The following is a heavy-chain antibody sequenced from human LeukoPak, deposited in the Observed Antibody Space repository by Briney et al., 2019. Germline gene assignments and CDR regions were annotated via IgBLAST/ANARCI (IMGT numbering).Heavy chain of an antibody. CDR2: IYDSGST. CDR1: GVSIRSSYYY. CDR3: ARVLGPRRFDY. V-gene: IGHV4-39*01. J-gene: IGHJ4*02. Sequence: SETLSLTCTVSGVSIRSSYYYWGWIRQPPGKGLEWIGSIYDSGSTYYNPSLKSRVTISVDTSKNQFSLKLNSVTAADTAVYYCARVLGPRRFDYWGQGTLVTVSS. D-gene: IGHD3-16*01.